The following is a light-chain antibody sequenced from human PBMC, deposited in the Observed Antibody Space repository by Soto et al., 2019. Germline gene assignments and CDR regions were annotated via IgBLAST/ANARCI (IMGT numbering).Light chain of an antibody. V-gene: IGKV3-20*01. CDR3: QQYSSSPPFT. CDR2: GAS. J-gene: IGKJ5*01. CDR1: QSVSSSY. Sequence: EIVLTQSPGTLSLSPGERATLSCRASQSVSSSYLAWYQQKPGQAPRLLIYGASSRATGIPDRFSGSGSGTVFSLTIRRMETEDFAVYYCQQYSSSPPFTFGQGTRLEI.